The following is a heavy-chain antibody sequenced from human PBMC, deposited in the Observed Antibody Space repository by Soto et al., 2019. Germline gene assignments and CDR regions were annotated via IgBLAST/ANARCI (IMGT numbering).Heavy chain of an antibody. CDR1: GGSISSGGYY. CDR3: ASLFLGYCSGGSCHSHSTYYYYGMDV. D-gene: IGHD2-15*01. Sequence: SEPLSLTCTVSGGSISSGGYYWSWIRQHPGKGLEWIVYIYYSGSTYYNPSLKSRVTISVDTSKNQFSLKLSSVTAADTAVYYCASLFLGYCSGGSCHSHSTYYYYGMDVWGQGTTVTASS. J-gene: IGHJ6*02. CDR2: IYYSGST. V-gene: IGHV4-31*03.